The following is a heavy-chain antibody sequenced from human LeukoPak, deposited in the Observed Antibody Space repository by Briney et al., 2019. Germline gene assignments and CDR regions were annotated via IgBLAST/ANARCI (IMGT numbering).Heavy chain of an antibody. D-gene: IGHD1-26*01. J-gene: IGHJ4*02. CDR2: FDPDDGET. V-gene: IGHV1-24*01. CDR1: GYTLTELP. CDR3: ATGTSGSYYVGIVRPIDY. Sequence: GASVTVSFTVSGYTLTELPIHWVRQAPGKGLEWMGGFDPDDGETVYAQMFQGRVTMTEDTSSDTASMELSSLRSEDTAVYYCATGTSGSYYVGIVRPIDYWGQGTLVTVSS.